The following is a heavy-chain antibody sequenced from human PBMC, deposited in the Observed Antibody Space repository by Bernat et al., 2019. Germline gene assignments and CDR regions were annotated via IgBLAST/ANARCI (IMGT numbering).Heavy chain of an antibody. CDR3: AKVVAGTFGAFDS. CDR1: GFSFDDYA. CDR2: INWNSGNI. V-gene: IGHV3-9*01. D-gene: IGHD6-19*01. J-gene: IGHJ4*02. Sequence: EVQLVESGGGLIQPGRSLRLSCAASGFSFDDYAMHWVRQAPGKGLEWVSGINWNSGNIGYADSVKGRFTISRDHAKNSLYLQMNSLRAEDTALYFCAKVVAGTFGAFDSWGQGTLVTVSS.